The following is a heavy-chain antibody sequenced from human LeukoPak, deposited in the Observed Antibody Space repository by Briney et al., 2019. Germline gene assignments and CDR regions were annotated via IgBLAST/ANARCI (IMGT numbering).Heavy chain of an antibody. V-gene: IGHV1-46*01. CDR2: INPSGGST. Sequence: ASGKVSCKASGSTFTSYYMHWVRQAPGQGLEWMGIINPSGGSTSYAQKFQGRVTMTRDTSTSTVYMELSSLRSEDTAVYYCARDGIVVVPAAIGTYYYYGMDVWGQGTTVTVSS. J-gene: IGHJ6*02. D-gene: IGHD2-2*01. CDR1: GSTFTSYY. CDR3: ARDGIVVVPAAIGTYYYYGMDV.